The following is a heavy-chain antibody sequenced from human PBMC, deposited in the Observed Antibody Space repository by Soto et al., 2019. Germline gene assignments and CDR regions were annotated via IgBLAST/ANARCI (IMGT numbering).Heavy chain of an antibody. J-gene: IGHJ4*02. D-gene: IGHD3-16*01. CDR3: AGGTGELDY. CDR2: ISGSGSNI. Sequence: QVQLVESGGGLVKPGGSLRLSCAASGFTFSVYYMSWIRQAPGKGLEWVSYISGSGSNIYYADSVKGRVNVSRDNARKSLYLKMDSLRADDTAVYYCAGGTGELDYWGQGTLVTVSS. V-gene: IGHV3-11*01. CDR1: GFTFSVYY.